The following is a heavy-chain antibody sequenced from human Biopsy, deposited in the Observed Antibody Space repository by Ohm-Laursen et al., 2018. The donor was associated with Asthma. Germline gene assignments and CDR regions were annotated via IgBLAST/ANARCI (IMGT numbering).Heavy chain of an antibody. V-gene: IGHV1-2*06. D-gene: IGHD3-16*01. J-gene: IGHJ4*02. CDR1: GNTFSGYY. CDR3: AAVGQLLSIIGYYFAY. Sequence: SVKVSCKASGNTFSGYYLHWVRQAPGQGLEWVGRINPNSGDTNYAEKFQGRVTMTRDTSTSTGFMELTRLTSDDTAVYYCAAVGQLLSIIGYYFAYWGQGTLSPSPQ. CDR2: INPNSGDT.